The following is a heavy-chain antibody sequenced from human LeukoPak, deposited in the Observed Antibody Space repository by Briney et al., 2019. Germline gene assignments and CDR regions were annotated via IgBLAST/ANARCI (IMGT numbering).Heavy chain of an antibody. D-gene: IGHD3-10*01. CDR2: IKQDGSEK. V-gene: IGHV3-7*01. J-gene: IGHJ4*02. Sequence: GGSLRLSCAASGFTFSSYWMSWVRQAPGKGLEWVANIKQDGSEKYYVDSVKGRFTISRDNAKNSLYLQMNSLRAEDTAVYYCARVSPRGVIELPFDYWGQGTLVTVSS. CDR1: GFTFSSYW. CDR3: ARVSPRGVIELPFDY.